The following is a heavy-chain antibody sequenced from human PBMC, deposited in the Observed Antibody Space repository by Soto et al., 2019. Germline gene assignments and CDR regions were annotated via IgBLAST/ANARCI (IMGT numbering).Heavy chain of an antibody. CDR2: IMPVFPTP. CDR3: ARDKDRQQLGGNYYYIMDV. CDR1: GGTFRTSA. D-gene: IGHD3-3*02. J-gene: IGHJ6*01. Sequence: QVQLVQSGAEVKKPXXSVKVSCKTSGGTFRTSAISWVRQAPGQGLEWMGGIMPVFPTPDYAQKFQGRVTITADESTSTAYMELSSLRSEDTAVYYCARDKDRQQLGGNYYYIMDVWGQGTTVTVSS. V-gene: IGHV1-69*12.